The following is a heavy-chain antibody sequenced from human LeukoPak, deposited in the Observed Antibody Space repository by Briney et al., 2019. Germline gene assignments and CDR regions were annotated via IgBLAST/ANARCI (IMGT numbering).Heavy chain of an antibody. Sequence: GGSLRLSCAASGFTFSGYWMNWVRQAPGKGLEWVANIKQDGSEKFYVDSVKGRFIISRDNAKNSLYLQMNTLRAEDTAVYYCARDFDWLPDLKLNWYFDLWGRGTLVTVSS. D-gene: IGHD3-9*01. J-gene: IGHJ2*01. CDR3: ARDFDWLPDLKLNWYFDL. CDR2: IKQDGSEK. CDR1: GFTFSGYW. V-gene: IGHV3-7*01.